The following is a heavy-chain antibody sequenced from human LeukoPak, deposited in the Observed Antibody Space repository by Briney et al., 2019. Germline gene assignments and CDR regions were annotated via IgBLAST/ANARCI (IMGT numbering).Heavy chain of an antibody. Sequence: SETLSLTCAVYGGSFSVYYWSCIRQPPGKGLEWIGEINHSGSTNYNPSLKSRVTISVDTTKNQFSLKLSSVTAADTAVYYCASGSNRGAFDIWGQGTMVTVSS. V-gene: IGHV4-34*01. J-gene: IGHJ3*02. CDR3: ASGSNRGAFDI. CDR1: GGSFSVYY. CDR2: INHSGST. D-gene: IGHD3-10*01.